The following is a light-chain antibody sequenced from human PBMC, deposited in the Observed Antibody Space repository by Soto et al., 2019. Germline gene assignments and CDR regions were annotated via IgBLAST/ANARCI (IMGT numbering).Light chain of an antibody. V-gene: IGLV1-51*02. J-gene: IGLJ3*02. CDR3: GTWDNTLSGWV. CDR1: SSNIGNTY. CDR2: ENN. Sequence: QSVLTQPPSVSAAPGQKVTISCSGSSSNIGNTYVSWYQQLPGTAPKLLFYENNKRPSGIPDRFSGSKSGTSATLGITGLQTGDEADYYCGTWDNTLSGWVFGGGTKLTVL.